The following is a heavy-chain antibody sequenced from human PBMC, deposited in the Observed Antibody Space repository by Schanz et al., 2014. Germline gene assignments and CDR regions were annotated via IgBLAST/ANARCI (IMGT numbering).Heavy chain of an antibody. CDR1: GFAFSSHD. D-gene: IGHD5-12*01. Sequence: VASGGGLVQPGGSLRLSCVASGFAFSSHDMHWVRQVTGKGLQWVSAIHSTGETYYPDSVQGRFTISRENTKNSLYLQMTNLRAGDTAIYYCARVVRYSGYVRHWFFNLWGRGTSVTVSS. CDR2: IHSTGET. CDR3: ARVVRYSGYVRHWFFNL. J-gene: IGHJ2*01. V-gene: IGHV3-13*01.